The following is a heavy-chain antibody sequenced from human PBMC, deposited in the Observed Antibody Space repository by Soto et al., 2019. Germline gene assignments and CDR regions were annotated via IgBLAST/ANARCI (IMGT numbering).Heavy chain of an antibody. D-gene: IGHD3-22*01. CDR2: INAGNGNT. CDR3: ASSAYEALHNSSRKRCYDKVSWFDP. J-gene: IGHJ5*02. V-gene: IGHV1-3*01. CDR1: GYTFTSYA. Sequence: GASVKVSCKASGYTFTSYAMHWVRQAPGQRLEWMGWINAGNGNTKYSQKFQGRVTITRDTSASTAYMELSSLRSEDTAVYYCASSAYEALHNSSRKRCYDKVSWFDPWGQGTLVNVS.